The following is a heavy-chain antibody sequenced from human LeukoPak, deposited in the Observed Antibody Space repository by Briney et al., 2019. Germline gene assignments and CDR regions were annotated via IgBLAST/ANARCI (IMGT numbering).Heavy chain of an antibody. D-gene: IGHD3-22*01. V-gene: IGHV3-66*01. CDR2: IYSGGST. CDR1: GFTFSSYS. Sequence: GGSLRLSCAASGFTFSSYSMSWVRQAPGKGLEWVSIIYSGGSTYYADSVKGRFTISRDNSKNTLYLQMNSLRAEDTAVYYCARDISSGYYDAFDIWGQGTMVTVSS. J-gene: IGHJ3*02. CDR3: ARDISSGYYDAFDI.